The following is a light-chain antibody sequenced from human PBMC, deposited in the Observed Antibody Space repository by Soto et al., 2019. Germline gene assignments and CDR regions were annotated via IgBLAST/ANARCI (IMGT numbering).Light chain of an antibody. J-gene: IGKJ5*01. CDR3: QHYESLPIT. Sequence: IGVSMSAGTLSLYQGERATLSCRASQSVSSSYLAWYQQKPGQPPRLLIYGASSRATGIPDRFSGSGSGTDFTLTISRLEPEDFAVFYRQHYESLPITFCHGTRLEN. CDR2: GAS. V-gene: IGKV3-20*01. CDR1: QSVSSSY.